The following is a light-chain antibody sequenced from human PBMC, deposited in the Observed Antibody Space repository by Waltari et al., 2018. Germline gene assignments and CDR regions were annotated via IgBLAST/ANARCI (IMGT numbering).Light chain of an antibody. Sequence: QSVLTQSPSASGTPGQRVTISCSGSSSNIGANYVYWYQQFPGTAPRFLIYRCYQRPSGVPDRFSGSKSGTSASLAIGGLRSEDGADYYCATCDDSLNAWVFGGGTRLTAL. CDR2: RCY. CDR3: ATCDDSLNAWV. V-gene: IGLV1-47*01. CDR1: SSNIGANY. J-gene: IGLJ3*02.